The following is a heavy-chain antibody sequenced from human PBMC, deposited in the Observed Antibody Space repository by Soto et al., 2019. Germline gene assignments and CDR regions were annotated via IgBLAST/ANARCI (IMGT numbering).Heavy chain of an antibody. CDR1: GYIFTRYH. V-gene: IGHV1-46*01. J-gene: IGHJ6*02. CDR3: ARDPGITWFRTSFKPGYNMDV. CDR2: INPSGGST. D-gene: IGHD2-2*01. Sequence: ASVKVSCKASGYIFTRYHMHWVRQAPGQGLEWMGIINPSGGSTTYAQKFQGRVIMTRDTSTSTVYMELSSLRSEDTAVYYCARDPGITWFRTSFKPGYNMDVWGQGTTVTVSS.